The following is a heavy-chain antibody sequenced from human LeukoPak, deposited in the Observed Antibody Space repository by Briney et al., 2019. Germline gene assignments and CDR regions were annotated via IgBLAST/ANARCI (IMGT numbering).Heavy chain of an antibody. CDR3: ARGVGYGDYVGVFDY. CDR1: GYTFTSYA. Sequence: ASVKVSCKASGYTFTSYAMHWVRQAPGQRLEWMGWINAGNGNTKYSQKFQGRVTITRDTSASTAYMELSSLRSEDTAVYYCARGVGYGDYVGVFDYWGQGTLVTVSS. J-gene: IGHJ4*02. V-gene: IGHV1-3*01. D-gene: IGHD4-17*01. CDR2: INAGNGNT.